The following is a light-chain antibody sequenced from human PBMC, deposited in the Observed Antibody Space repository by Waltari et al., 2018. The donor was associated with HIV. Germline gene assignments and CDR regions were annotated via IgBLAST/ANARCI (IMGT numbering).Light chain of an antibody. J-gene: IGLJ2*01. CDR1: ALNANES. CDR2: EVT. Sequence: QSALTQPASVSGSPGTSIPISCALNANESVSWYQRHPGKAPKVIIYEVTNRPSGLSNRFSGSKSGNTATLTISGLQPEDEADYFCTSYISGTSPVFGRGTRVTVL. V-gene: IGLV2-14*01. CDR3: TSYISGTSPV.